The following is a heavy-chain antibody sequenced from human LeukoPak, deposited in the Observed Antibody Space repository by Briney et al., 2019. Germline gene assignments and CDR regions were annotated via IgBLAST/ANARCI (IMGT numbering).Heavy chain of an antibody. D-gene: IGHD3-10*01. Sequence: GESLRLSCAASGFTFSSYSMNWVRQAPGKGLEWLSYIRSSSRTIYYADSVKGRFTISRDNAKNSLYLQMNSLRAEDTAVYYCARDGSGRVPEMSAPDYWGQGTLVTVS. V-gene: IGHV3-48*01. CDR3: ARDGSGRVPEMSAPDY. CDR1: GFTFSSYS. CDR2: IRSSSRTI. J-gene: IGHJ4*02.